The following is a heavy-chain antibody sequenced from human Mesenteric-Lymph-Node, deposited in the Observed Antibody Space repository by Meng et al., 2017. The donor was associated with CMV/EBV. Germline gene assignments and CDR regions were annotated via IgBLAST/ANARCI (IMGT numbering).Heavy chain of an antibody. Sequence: GESLKISCAASGFTFSSYWMSWVRQAPGKGLEWVANIKQDGSEKYYVDSVKGRFTISRDNAKNSQYLQMNSLRAEDTAVYYCARDSEAYGSRGMDVWGQGTTVTVSS. CDR3: ARDSEAYGSRGMDV. V-gene: IGHV3-7*01. CDR1: GFTFSSYW. J-gene: IGHJ6*02. D-gene: IGHD3-10*01. CDR2: IKQDGSEK.